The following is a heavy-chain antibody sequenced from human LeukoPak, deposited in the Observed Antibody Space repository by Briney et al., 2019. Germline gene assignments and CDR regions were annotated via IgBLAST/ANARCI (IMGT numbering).Heavy chain of an antibody. V-gene: IGHV4-31*03. CDR2: IYYSGST. D-gene: IGHD6-13*01. CDR3: ARTPGAGYFDY. CDR1: GGSISSGGYY. Sequence: SSETLSLTCTVSGGSISSGGYYWSWIRQHPGKGLEWIGYIYYSGSTYYNPSLKSRVTISVDTSKNQFSLKLSSVTAADTAVYYCARTPGAGYFDYWGQGTLVTVSS. J-gene: IGHJ4*02.